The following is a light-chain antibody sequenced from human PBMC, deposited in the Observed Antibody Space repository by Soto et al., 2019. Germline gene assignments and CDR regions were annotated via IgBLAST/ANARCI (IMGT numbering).Light chain of an antibody. Sequence: DIQMTQSPSTLSASVGDRVTITCRASQSISSWLAWYQQKPGKSPTLLIYKASNLQTGVPSRFSGRGSGTDFTLTTSSLQPEDFAPYYCKQTSSFPLLFGGGTKWIS. V-gene: IGKV1-5*01. J-gene: IGKJ4*01. CDR1: QSISSW. CDR3: KQTSSFPLL. CDR2: KAS.